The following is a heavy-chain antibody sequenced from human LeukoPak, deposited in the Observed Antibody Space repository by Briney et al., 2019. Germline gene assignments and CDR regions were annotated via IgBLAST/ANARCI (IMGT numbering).Heavy chain of an antibody. Sequence: SETLSLTCTVSGGSIGSSNYYWGWIRQPPGKGLEWIGSIYYSGSTYYNPSLKSRVTISVDTSKNQFSLKLSSVTAADTAVYYCARGYCSSTSCPYYYYYMDVWGKGTTVTVSS. CDR3: ARGYCSSTSCPYYYYYMDV. V-gene: IGHV4-39*07. D-gene: IGHD2-2*01. CDR1: GGSIGSSNYY. CDR2: IYYSGST. J-gene: IGHJ6*03.